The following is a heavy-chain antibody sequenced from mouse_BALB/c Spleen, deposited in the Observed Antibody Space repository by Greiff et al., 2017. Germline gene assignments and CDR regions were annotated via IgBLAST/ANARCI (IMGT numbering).Heavy chain of an antibody. J-gene: IGHJ3*01. CDR3: TSELGRAY. CDR2: IDPETGGT. D-gene: IGHD4-1*01. V-gene: IGHV1-15*01. Sequence: QVQLQQSGAELVRPGASVTLSCKASGYTFTDYEMHWVKQTPVHGLEWIGAIDPETGGTAYNQKFKGKATLTADKSSSTAYMELRSLTSEDSAVYYCTSELGRAYGGQGTLVTVSA. CDR1: GYTFTDYE.